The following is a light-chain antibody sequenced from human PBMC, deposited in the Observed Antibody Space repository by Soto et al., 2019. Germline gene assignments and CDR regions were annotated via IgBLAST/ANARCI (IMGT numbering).Light chain of an antibody. Sequence: IVLTQSPGTLSLSPGERATLSCRASQSLSSGYLGWYQQKPGQAPRLLIYGASSRATGIPDRFSGSASGTDFTLTISRLEPEDFAMYYCQQYGVSPWTFCQGTKVEIK. CDR2: GAS. CDR3: QQYGVSPWT. J-gene: IGKJ1*01. CDR1: QSLSSGY. V-gene: IGKV3-20*01.